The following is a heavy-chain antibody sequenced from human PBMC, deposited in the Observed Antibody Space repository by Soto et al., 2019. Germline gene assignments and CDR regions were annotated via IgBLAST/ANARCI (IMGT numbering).Heavy chain of an antibody. Sequence: SVKVSCKASGGTFRTYTVIWVRQAPGQGLEWMGRIPPMVDITNSAQSFRGRLTMTADKSTSTVYLELSSLRFEDTALYYCTLGSWSAETFDIWGRGTMVTVSS. CDR2: IPPMVDIT. CDR1: GGTFRTYT. D-gene: IGHD2-2*01. V-gene: IGHV1-69*02. J-gene: IGHJ3*02. CDR3: TLGSWSAETFDI.